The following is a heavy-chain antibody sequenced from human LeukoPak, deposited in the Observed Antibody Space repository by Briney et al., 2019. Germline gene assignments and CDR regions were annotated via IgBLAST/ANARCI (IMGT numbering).Heavy chain of an antibody. CDR3: ASRSIIWSGYQDTWYYFDS. V-gene: IGHV4-59*01. CDR2: IYYSGST. CDR1: GGPISSYY. J-gene: IGHJ4*02. D-gene: IGHD3-3*01. Sequence: PSETLSLTCTVSGGPISSYYWSWIRQPPGKRLEWIGHIYYSGSTNYNPSLKSRVTISVDTSKNQFSLQLSSVTAADTAVYYCASRSIIWSGYQDTWYYFDSGAREPWSPSPQ.